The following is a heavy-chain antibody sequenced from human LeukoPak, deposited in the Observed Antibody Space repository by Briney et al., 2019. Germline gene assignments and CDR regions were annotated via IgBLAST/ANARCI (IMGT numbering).Heavy chain of an antibody. Sequence: SETLSLTCTVSGGSISSGGYYWSWIRPHPGKGLEWIGYIYYSGSTYYNPSLKSRVTISVDTSKNQFSLKLSSVTAADTAVYYCARTTTVNYFDYWGQGTLVTVSS. CDR2: IYYSGST. CDR1: GGSISSGGYY. V-gene: IGHV4-31*03. CDR3: ARTTTVNYFDY. D-gene: IGHD4-17*01. J-gene: IGHJ4*02.